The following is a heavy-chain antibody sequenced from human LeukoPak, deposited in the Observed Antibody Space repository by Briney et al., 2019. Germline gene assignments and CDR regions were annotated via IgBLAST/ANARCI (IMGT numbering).Heavy chain of an antibody. D-gene: IGHD3-10*01. CDR1: GYTFTSYD. Sequence: SVKVSCKASGYTFTSYDINWVRQAPGQGLEWMGRIIPIFGTANYAQKFQGRVTITTDESTSTAYMELSSLRSEDTAVYYCARGQWFGELSYFDYWGQGTLVTVSS. CDR3: ARGQWFGELSYFDY. J-gene: IGHJ4*02. V-gene: IGHV1-69*05. CDR2: IIPIFGTA.